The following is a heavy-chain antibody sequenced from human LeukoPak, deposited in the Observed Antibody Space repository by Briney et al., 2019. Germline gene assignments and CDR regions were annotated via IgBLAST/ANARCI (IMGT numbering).Heavy chain of an antibody. J-gene: IGHJ4*02. CDR3: ARVVGATIYVFDY. CDR1: GYTFTSYG. Sequence: ASVNVSCKASGYTFTSYGISWVRQAPGQGLEWMGIINPSGDSTRYAQTFQGRVTMTRDTSTSTVYMELSSLKSEDTAVYYCARVVGATIYVFDYWGQGTLVTVSS. CDR2: INPSGDST. V-gene: IGHV1-46*01. D-gene: IGHD1-26*01.